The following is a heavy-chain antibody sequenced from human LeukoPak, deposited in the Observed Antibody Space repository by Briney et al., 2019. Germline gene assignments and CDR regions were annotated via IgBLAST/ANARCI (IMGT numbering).Heavy chain of an antibody. V-gene: IGHV3-53*01. J-gene: IGHJ6*02. CDR3: ARASVIYGMDV. D-gene: IGHD6-6*01. CDR2: IYSGGST. CDR1: GFTVSSNY. Sequence: GGSLRLSCAASGFTVSSNYMSWVRQAPGKGLEWVSAIYSGGSTYYADSVKGRFTISRDNSKNTLYLQMNSLRAEDTAVYYCARASVIYGMDVWGQGTTVTVSS.